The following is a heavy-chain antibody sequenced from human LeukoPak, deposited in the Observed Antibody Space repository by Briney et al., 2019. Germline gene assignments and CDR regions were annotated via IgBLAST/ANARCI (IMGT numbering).Heavy chain of an antibody. Sequence: GGSLRLSCAASGFTVSSSYMTWVRQAPGKGLEWVSVIRSGGSTVYADSVKGRFTISRDNSKNTLYLQLNSLRAEDTAVYYCAKDLRIAVAGENPFDYWGQGTLVTVSS. V-gene: IGHV3-53*01. CDR1: GFTVSSSY. CDR3: AKDLRIAVAGENPFDY. D-gene: IGHD6-19*01. CDR2: IRSGGST. J-gene: IGHJ4*02.